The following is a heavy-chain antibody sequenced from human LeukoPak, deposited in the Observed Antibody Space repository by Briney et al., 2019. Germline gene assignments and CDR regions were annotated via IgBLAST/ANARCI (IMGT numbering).Heavy chain of an antibody. CDR1: GFTFDDYA. D-gene: IGHD6-13*01. CDR3: AKTYSSSSTIYYYYGMDV. CDR2: LSWNSGSI. V-gene: IGHV3-9*01. Sequence: GGSLRLSCAASGFTFDDYAMHWVRQAPGKGLEWVSGLSWNSGSIGYADSVKGRFTISRDNAKNSLYLQMNSLRAEDTALYYCAKTYSSSSTIYYYYGMDVWGKGTTVTVSS. J-gene: IGHJ6*04.